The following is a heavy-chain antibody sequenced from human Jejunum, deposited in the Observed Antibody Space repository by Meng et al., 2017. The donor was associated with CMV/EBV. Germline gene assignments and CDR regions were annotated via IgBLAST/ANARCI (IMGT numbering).Heavy chain of an antibody. CDR3: AREIIFGGSYADC. V-gene: IGHV4-34*01. CDR1: GGSFSNYY. D-gene: IGHD1-26*01. CDR2: INHRGST. Sequence: CVVYGGSFSNYYWSWIRQPPGKGLEWIGEINHRGSTNYSPSLKSRVTISLDTSMNQFSLKLTSMTAADTSVYYCAREIIFGGSYADCWGQGTLVTVSS. J-gene: IGHJ4*02.